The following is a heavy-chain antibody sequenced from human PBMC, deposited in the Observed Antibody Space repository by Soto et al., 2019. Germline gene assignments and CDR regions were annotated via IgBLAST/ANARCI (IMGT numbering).Heavy chain of an antibody. Sequence: QVQLVQSGAEVNKPGASVKVSCKASGYTFTSHDINWMRQATGQGLEWMGWMNPNSGHTNYAQKFQGRVIMTRDTSISTAHMEFTNLRSEDTVIYYCASDMSTTWGQGTLVTVSS. D-gene: IGHD2-2*01. CDR1: GYTFTSHD. CDR3: ASDMSTT. V-gene: IGHV1-8*01. CDR2: MNPNSGHT. J-gene: IGHJ5*02.